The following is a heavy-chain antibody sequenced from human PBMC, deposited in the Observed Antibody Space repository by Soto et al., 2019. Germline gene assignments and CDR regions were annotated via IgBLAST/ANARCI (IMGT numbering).Heavy chain of an antibody. CDR2: VTVGNGNT. Sequence: ASVKVSCTASGYTFINYGMHWVRQAPGQRLEWMGWVTVGNGNTRYSQKFQGRLTITRDTSASTGYMGLSSLRSEDTAVYYCARDVFNYYDSSGYSDYWGQGTLVTVSS. D-gene: IGHD3-22*01. CDR1: GYTFINYG. CDR3: ARDVFNYYDSSGYSDY. J-gene: IGHJ4*02. V-gene: IGHV1-3*01.